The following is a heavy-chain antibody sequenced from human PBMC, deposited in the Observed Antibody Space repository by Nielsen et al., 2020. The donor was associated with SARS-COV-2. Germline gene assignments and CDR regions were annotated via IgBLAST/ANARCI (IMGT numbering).Heavy chain of an antibody. CDR3: ARAQVGATFYGGIDY. J-gene: IGHJ4*02. V-gene: IGHV3-33*08. D-gene: IGHD1-26*01. CDR2: IWYDGSNK. CDR1: GFTFSSYG. Sequence: GESLKISCAASGFTFSSYGMHWVRQAPGKGLEWVAVIWYDGSNKYYADSVKGRFTISRDNSKNTLYLQMNSLRAEDTAVYYCARAQVGATFYGGIDYWGQGTLVTVSS.